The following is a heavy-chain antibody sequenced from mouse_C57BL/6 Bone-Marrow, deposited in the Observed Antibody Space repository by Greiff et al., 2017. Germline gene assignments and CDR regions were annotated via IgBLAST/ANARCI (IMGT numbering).Heavy chain of an antibody. CDR3: ARERTAQAFAY. V-gene: IGHV1-69*01. CDR2: IDPSDSYT. D-gene: IGHD3-2*02. Sequence: VQLQQPGAELVMPGASVKLSCKASGYTFTSYWMHWVKQRPGQGLEWIGEIDPSDSYTNYNQKFKGKSTLTVDKSSSTAYMQLSSLTSEDSAVYYCARERTAQAFAYWGQGTLVTVSA. CDR1: GYTFTSYW. J-gene: IGHJ3*01.